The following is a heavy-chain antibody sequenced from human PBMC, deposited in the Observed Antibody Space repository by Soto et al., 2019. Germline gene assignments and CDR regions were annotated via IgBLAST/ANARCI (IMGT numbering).Heavy chain of an antibody. CDR3: ARDCGGDCFPGTGIDY. Sequence: PSETLSLTRTVSGGSISSGGYYWSWIRQHPGKGLEWIGYIYYSGSTYYNPSLKSRVTISVDTSKNQFSLKLSSVTAADTAVYYCARDCGGDCFPGTGIDYWGQGTLVTVSS. J-gene: IGHJ4*02. V-gene: IGHV4-31*03. D-gene: IGHD2-21*02. CDR2: IYYSGST. CDR1: GGSISSGGYY.